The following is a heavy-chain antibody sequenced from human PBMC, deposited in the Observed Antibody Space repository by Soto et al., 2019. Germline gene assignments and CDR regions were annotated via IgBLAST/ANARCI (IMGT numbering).Heavy chain of an antibody. CDR1: GFSVSSNY. CDR3: ARAAFTYSTISAFPH. CDR2: HYSGGST. J-gene: IGHJ4*02. Sequence: GGSLRLSCAISGFSVSSNYLSWVRQAPGKGLEWVSVHYSGGSTYYADSVQGRFTISRDNAKNSVFLQMDSLTAEDTALYYCARAAFTYSTISAFPHWGQGALVTVS. D-gene: IGHD5-12*01. V-gene: IGHV3-53*01.